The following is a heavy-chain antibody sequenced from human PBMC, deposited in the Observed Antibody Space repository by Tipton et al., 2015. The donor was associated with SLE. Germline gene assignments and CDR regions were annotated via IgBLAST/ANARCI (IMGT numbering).Heavy chain of an antibody. CDR2: ICQSGST. D-gene: IGHD5-24*01. CDR3: ARALNNGWRLGDRFDP. Sequence: TLSLTCAVYGGSFSIYCWSWIRQSPGKGLEWIGEICQSGSTNYNPSLKSRVSISIDTSKSQFSLKLRSVTAADTAVYYCARALNNGWRLGDRFDPWGQGTLVTVSS. CDR1: GGSFSIYC. V-gene: IGHV4-34*01. J-gene: IGHJ5*02.